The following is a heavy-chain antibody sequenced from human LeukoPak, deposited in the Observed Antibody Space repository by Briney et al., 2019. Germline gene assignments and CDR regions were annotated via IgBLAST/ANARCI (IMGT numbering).Heavy chain of an antibody. CDR2: INHSGST. CDR3: ARGLRFLVV. CDR1: GGSFSGYY. J-gene: IGHJ6*02. Sequence: SETLSLTCAVYGGSFSGYYWSWIRQPPGKGLEWIGEINHSGSTNYNPSLRSRVTISVDTSKNQFSLKLSFVTAADTAVYYCARGLRFLVVWGQGTTVTVSS. D-gene: IGHD3-3*01. V-gene: IGHV4-34*01.